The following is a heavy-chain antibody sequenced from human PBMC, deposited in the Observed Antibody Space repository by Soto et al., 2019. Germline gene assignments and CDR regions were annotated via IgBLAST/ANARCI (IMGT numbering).Heavy chain of an antibody. Sequence: ASVKVSCKASGYTFISYAIHWVRQAPGQRLEWMGWINAGNGNTKYSQKFQGRVTVTRNTSISTVYMELSGLRPDDTAVYYCARRKERSGPHYFDYWGQGSQVTVSS. V-gene: IGHV1-3*01. CDR2: INAGNGNT. CDR1: GYTFISYA. J-gene: IGHJ4*02. D-gene: IGHD6-25*01. CDR3: ARRKERSGPHYFDY.